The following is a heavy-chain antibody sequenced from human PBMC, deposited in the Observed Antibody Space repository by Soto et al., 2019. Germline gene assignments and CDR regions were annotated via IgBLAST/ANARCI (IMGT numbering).Heavy chain of an antibody. CDR3: TTDVGLTYYYDSSGYEGY. CDR1: GFTFSNAW. J-gene: IGHJ4*02. CDR2: IKSKTDGGTT. Sequence: GGSLRLSCAASGFTFSNAWMSWVRQSPGKGLEWVGRIKSKTDGGTTDYAAPVKGRFTISRDDSKNTLYLQMNSLKTEDTAVYYCTTDVGLTYYYDSSGYEGYWGQGTLVTVSS. V-gene: IGHV3-15*01. D-gene: IGHD3-22*01.